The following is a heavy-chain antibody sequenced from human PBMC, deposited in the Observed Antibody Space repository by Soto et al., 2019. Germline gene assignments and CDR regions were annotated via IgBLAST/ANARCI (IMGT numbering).Heavy chain of an antibody. CDR3: ASHLRYFDY. Sequence: PSETLPHTSPFFGCPISIVGSSGSWIRQQPGEGLECIGYHYNSGTTYYNPSLKRRDTKQVDRPKNQFSLKLSSVTAADTAVYYCASHLRYFDYWGQG. CDR2: HYNSGTT. CDR1: GCPISIVGSS. V-gene: IGHV4-30-2*01. J-gene: IGHJ4*02. D-gene: IGHD3-16*01.